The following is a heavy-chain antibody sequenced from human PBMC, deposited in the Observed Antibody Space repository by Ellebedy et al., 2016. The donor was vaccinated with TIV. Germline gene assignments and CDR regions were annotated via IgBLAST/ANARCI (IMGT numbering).Heavy chain of an antibody. J-gene: IGHJ6*02. CDR3: ARLWFGDLFSPEGDV. CDR2: IYYSGST. V-gene: IGHV4-39*01. Sequence: SETLSLTXTVSGGSISSSSYYWGWIRQPPGKGLEWIGSIYYSGSTYYNPSLKSRVTISVDTSKNQFSLKLSSVTVADTALYYCARLWFGDLFSPEGDVWGQGTTVTVSS. D-gene: IGHD3-10*01. CDR1: GGSISSSSYY.